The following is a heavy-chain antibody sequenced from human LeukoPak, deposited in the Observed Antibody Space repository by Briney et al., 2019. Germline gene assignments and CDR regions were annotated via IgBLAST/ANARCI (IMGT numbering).Heavy chain of an antibody. V-gene: IGHV4-59*08. CDR2: IYYSGST. Sequence: SETLSLTCTVSGGSISSYYWSWIRQPPGKGLEWIGYIYYSGSTNYNPSLKSRVTISVDTSKNQFSLKLSSVTAADTAVYYCARVPSSGWHFDYWGQGTLVTVSS. CDR1: GGSISSYY. D-gene: IGHD6-19*01. J-gene: IGHJ4*02. CDR3: ARVPSSGWHFDY.